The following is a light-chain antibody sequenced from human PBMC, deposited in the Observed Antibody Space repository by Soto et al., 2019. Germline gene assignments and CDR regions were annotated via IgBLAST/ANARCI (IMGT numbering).Light chain of an antibody. CDR3: QHYDTSLST. Sequence: DIVLTQSPGTLSLSPGERATLSCRASQSIDTISLAWYQQKPGQAPMLLIYGASTRSTGIPDRFGGSGSGTDFTLTISRLEPEDFAVYYCQHYDTSLSTFGGGTTVDI. CDR1: QSIDTIS. J-gene: IGKJ4*01. CDR2: GAS. V-gene: IGKV3-20*01.